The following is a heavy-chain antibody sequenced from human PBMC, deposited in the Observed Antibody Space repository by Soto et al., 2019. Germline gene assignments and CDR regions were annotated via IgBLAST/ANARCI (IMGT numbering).Heavy chain of an antibody. CDR3: AKARPYYYDSSGYVLLDY. CDR2: ISGSGGST. D-gene: IGHD3-22*01. Sequence: GGSLRLSCAASGFIFSSYAMSWVRQAPGKGLEWVSVISGSGGSTYYADSVKGRFTISRDNSKNTLYLQMNSLRAEDAAVYYCAKARPYYYDSSGYVLLDYWGHGTLVTVSS. CDR1: GFIFSSYA. V-gene: IGHV3-23*01. J-gene: IGHJ4*01.